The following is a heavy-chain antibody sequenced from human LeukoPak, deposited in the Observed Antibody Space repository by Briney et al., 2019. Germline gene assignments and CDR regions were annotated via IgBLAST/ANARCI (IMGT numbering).Heavy chain of an antibody. V-gene: IGHV7-4-1*02. CDR3: ARALDSLGGLSLPDY. CDR2: IHPSTGNP. J-gene: IGHJ4*02. CDR1: GYSFSNYA. D-gene: IGHD3-16*02. Sequence: ASVKVSCKASGYSFSNYAMNWVRQAPGQGLEWMGWIHPSTGNPAYAQGFTGRFVFSLDASVSTTYLQISGLKAEDTAVCFCARALDSLGGLSLPDYWGQGTLVTVSS.